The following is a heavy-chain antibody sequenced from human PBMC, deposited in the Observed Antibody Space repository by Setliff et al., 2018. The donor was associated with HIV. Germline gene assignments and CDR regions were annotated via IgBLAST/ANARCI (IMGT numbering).Heavy chain of an antibody. J-gene: IGHJ4*02. D-gene: IGHD3-3*01. Sequence: PSETLSLTYAVSGGSTNNYYLTWIRQPPGKGLEWIGSVSNGGDTNYNPSLKSRVSLSLDTSKTQFSLKLTSVTAADTAVYYCARATYTTLFGVLMGGGLQYWGPGTLVTVSS. CDR1: GGSTNNYY. CDR2: VSNGGDT. V-gene: IGHV4-59*01. CDR3: ARATYTTLFGVLMGGGLQY.